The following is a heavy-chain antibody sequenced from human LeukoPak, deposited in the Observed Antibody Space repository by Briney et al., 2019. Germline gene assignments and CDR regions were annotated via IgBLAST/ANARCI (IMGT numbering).Heavy chain of an antibody. V-gene: IGHV4-61*02. CDR3: ARGAPGYSSSPRGSYYYMDV. CDR2: IYTSGST. CDR1: GGSISSGSYY. D-gene: IGHD6-6*01. J-gene: IGHJ6*03. Sequence: SETLSLTCTVSGGSISSGSYYWSWIRQPAGKGLEWIGRIYTSGSTNYNPSLKSRVTISVDTSKNQFSLKLSSVTAADTAVYYCARGAPGYSSSPRGSYYYMDVWGKGTTVTVSS.